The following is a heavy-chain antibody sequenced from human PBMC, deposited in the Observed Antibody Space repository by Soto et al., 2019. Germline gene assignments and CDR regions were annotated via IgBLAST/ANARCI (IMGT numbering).Heavy chain of an antibody. CDR3: AKDFGIAAAGTSPYAFDI. CDR1: GFTFSSYA. Sequence: GGSLRLSCAASGFTFSSYAMSWVRQAPGKGLEWVSAISGSGGSTYYADSVKGRFTISRDNSKNTLYLQMNSLRAEDTAVYYSAKDFGIAAAGTSPYAFDIWGQGTMVTVSS. D-gene: IGHD6-13*01. CDR2: ISGSGGST. V-gene: IGHV3-23*01. J-gene: IGHJ3*02.